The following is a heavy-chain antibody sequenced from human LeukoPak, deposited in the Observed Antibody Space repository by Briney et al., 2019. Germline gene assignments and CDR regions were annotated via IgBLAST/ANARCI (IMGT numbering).Heavy chain of an antibody. CDR3: AKDPRRYSRTGGYFDY. Sequence: GGSLRLSCAASGFTFSNYVIHWVRQAPGKGLEWVAVISYDGTNKYYADSVKGRFTISRANSKNTLYLQMNSLRAEDTAVYYCAKDPRRYSRTGGYFDYWDQGTLVTVSS. V-gene: IGHV3-30*18. J-gene: IGHJ4*02. D-gene: IGHD6-13*01. CDR1: GFTFSNYV. CDR2: ISYDGTNK.